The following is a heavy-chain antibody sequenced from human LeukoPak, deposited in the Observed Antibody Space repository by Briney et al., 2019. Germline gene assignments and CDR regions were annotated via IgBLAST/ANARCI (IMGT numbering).Heavy chain of an antibody. Sequence: GGSLRLSCAASEFIFSSFGMHWVRQAPGKGLEWVAVISYDGSNKFYADSVKGRFTISRDNSKNTLYLQMNSLRAEDTALYYCAKGMSDYDSSGYSLDYWGQGTLVTVSS. CDR3: AKGMSDYDSSGYSLDY. CDR1: EFIFSSFG. D-gene: IGHD3-22*01. CDR2: ISYDGSNK. V-gene: IGHV3-30*18. J-gene: IGHJ4*02.